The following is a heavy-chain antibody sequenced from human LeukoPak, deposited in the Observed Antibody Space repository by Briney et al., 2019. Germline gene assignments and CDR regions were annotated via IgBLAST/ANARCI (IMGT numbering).Heavy chain of an antibody. CDR2: ISYDGSNK. Sequence: PGRSLRLSCAASGFTFSSYAMHWVRQAPGKGLEWVAVISYDGSNKYYADSVKGRFTISRDNSKNTLYLQMNSLRAEDTAVYYCARDSGGGAFDIWGQGTMVTVSS. V-gene: IGHV3-30-3*01. J-gene: IGHJ3*02. CDR1: GFTFSSYA. CDR3: ARDSGGGAFDI. D-gene: IGHD3-10*01.